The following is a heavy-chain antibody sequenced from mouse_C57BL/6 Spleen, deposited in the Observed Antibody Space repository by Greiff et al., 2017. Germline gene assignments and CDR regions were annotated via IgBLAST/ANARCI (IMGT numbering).Heavy chain of an antibody. CDR3: TTVYYGSSYYAMDY. CDR1: GFNIKDDY. Sequence: EVQLQQSGAELVMPGASVKLSCTASGFNIKDDYMHWVKQRPEQGLEWIGWIDPENGDTEYASKFQGKATITADTSSNTAYLQLSSLTSEDTAVYYCTTVYYGSSYYAMDYWGQGTSVTVSS. J-gene: IGHJ4*01. V-gene: IGHV14-4*01. D-gene: IGHD1-1*01. CDR2: IDPENGDT.